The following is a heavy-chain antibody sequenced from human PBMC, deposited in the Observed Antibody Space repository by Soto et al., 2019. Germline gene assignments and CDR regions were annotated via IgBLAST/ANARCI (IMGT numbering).Heavy chain of an antibody. CDR1: GFTFSSYA. CDR2: ISYDGSNK. J-gene: IGHJ4*02. D-gene: IGHD3-9*01. V-gene: IGHV3-30-3*01. Sequence: GGSLRLSCAASGFTFSSYAMHWVRQATGKGLEWVAVISYDGSNKYYADSVKGRFTISRDNSKNTLYLQMNSLRAEDTAVYYCARDRGLGYFDWSYYFDYWGQGTLVTVSS. CDR3: ARDRGLGYFDWSYYFDY.